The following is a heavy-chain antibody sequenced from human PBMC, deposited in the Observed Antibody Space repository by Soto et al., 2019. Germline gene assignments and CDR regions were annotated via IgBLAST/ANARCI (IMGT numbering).Heavy chain of an antibody. J-gene: IGHJ4*02. CDR2: ISSSSSYI. D-gene: IGHD6-19*01. Sequence: GGSLRLSCAASGFTFSSYSMNWVRQAPGKGLEWVSSISSSSSYIYYADSVKGRFTISRDNAKNSLYLQMNSLRAEDTAVYYCARGGLGSGWARTFDYWGQGTLVTVSS. CDR3: ARGGLGSGWARTFDY. V-gene: IGHV3-21*01. CDR1: GFTFSSYS.